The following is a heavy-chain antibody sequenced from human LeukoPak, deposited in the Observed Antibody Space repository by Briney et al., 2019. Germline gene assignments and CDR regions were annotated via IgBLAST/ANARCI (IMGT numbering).Heavy chain of an antibody. V-gene: IGHV3-23*01. CDR3: ARRMGGELVAFDI. Sequence: GGSLRLSCAASGFTFNNYAMSWVRQVPGMGLEWVSAISGRGDSTYYPDSVMGRFSISRDNSKSTVYLQMNSLRDEDTAVYYCARRMGGELVAFDIWGQGTMVTVSS. D-gene: IGHD1-7*01. CDR1: GFTFNNYA. J-gene: IGHJ3*02. CDR2: ISGRGDST.